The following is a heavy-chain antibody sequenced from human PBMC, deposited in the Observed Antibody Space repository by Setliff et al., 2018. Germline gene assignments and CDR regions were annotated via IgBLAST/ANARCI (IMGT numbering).Heavy chain of an antibody. D-gene: IGHD1-26*01. CDR2: LYHGGTT. V-gene: IGHV4-38-2*01. CDR1: SLSVSSGYF. Sequence: PSETLSLTCAVSSLSVSSGYFWGWIRQPPGKGLEWMGCLYHGGTTHYNPSLKSRVTVSLDTSKNGFSLKLSSVTAADTAVYYCARVPALGGMVGTHGIDYWGQGTLVTVSS. CDR3: ARVPALGGMVGTHGIDY. J-gene: IGHJ4*02.